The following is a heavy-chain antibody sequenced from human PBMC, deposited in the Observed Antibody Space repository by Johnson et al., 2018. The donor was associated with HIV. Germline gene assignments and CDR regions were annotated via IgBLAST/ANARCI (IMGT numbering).Heavy chain of an antibody. CDR1: GFTFSTYG. D-gene: IGHD2-15*01. CDR3: ARECSGGSCYPLDHDAFDI. Sequence: QVQLVESGGGVVQPGRSLRLSCAASGFTFSTYGMHWVRQAPGKGLEWVAVMWYDGSNNYYADSVKGRFTISRDNSKNTLDLQRNSLRAEDTAVYYCARECSGGSCYPLDHDAFDIWGQGTMVTVSS. CDR2: MWYDGSNN. J-gene: IGHJ3*02. V-gene: IGHV3-33*01.